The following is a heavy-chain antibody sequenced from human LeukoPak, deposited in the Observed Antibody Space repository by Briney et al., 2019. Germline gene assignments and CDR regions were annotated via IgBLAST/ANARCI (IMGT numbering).Heavy chain of an antibody. D-gene: IGHD2-21*01. Sequence: PSETLSLTCTVSSGSIISYYWSWIRQPAGKLLDGIGRSYTSGTTNYNPSLNRRVTMSVDTSRNQFSLKLSSVTAADTAVYYCARGPYCGGDCYFAYWGQGTLVTVSS. V-gene: IGHV4-4*07. CDR2: SYTSGTT. CDR1: SGSIISYY. J-gene: IGHJ4*02. CDR3: ARGPYCGGDCYFAY.